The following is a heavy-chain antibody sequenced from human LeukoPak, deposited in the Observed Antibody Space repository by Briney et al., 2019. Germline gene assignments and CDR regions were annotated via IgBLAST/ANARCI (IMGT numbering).Heavy chain of an antibody. V-gene: IGHV1-2*02. Sequence: ASMKVSCKASGYSFTGYYMHWVRQAPGQGLEWMGCINPNSGGTDYAQKFQGRVTMTRDTSIRTAYMELTRLRSDDTAVYYCATQRGSYLWGTDFDYWGQGTLVTVSS. CDR2: INPNSGGT. CDR3: ATQRGSYLWGTDFDY. D-gene: IGHD3-16*01. CDR1: GYSFTGYY. J-gene: IGHJ4*02.